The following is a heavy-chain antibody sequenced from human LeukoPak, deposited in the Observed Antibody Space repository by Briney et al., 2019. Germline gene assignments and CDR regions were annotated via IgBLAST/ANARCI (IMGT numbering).Heavy chain of an antibody. V-gene: IGHV4-34*01. J-gene: IGHJ4*02. D-gene: IGHD3-10*01. CDR2: INHSGST. CDR3: ARRVLWFGEYFPFDY. Sequence: PSETLSLTCAVYGGSFSGYFWSWIRQPPEKGLEWIAEINHSGSTNYNPSLKSRVTISVDTSKAQFSLKLSSVTAADTAVYYCARRVLWFGEYFPFDYWGQGTLVTVSS. CDR1: GGSFSGYF.